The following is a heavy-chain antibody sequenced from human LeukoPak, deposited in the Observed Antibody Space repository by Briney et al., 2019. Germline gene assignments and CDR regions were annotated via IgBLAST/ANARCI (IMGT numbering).Heavy chain of an antibody. Sequence: PGGSLRLSCAASGFTFSSYAMYWVRQALGKGLEWVSAISGTSGSTDYADSVEGRFTISRDNSRNTLYLQMNSLRAEDTALYYCARDGYGDGLFDYWGQGTLVTVSS. CDR1: GFTFSSYA. CDR2: ISGTSGST. CDR3: ARDGYGDGLFDY. J-gene: IGHJ4*02. V-gene: IGHV3-23*01. D-gene: IGHD4-17*01.